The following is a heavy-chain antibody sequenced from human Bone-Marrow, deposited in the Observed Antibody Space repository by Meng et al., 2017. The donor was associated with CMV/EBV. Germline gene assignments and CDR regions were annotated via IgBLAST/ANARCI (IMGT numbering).Heavy chain of an antibody. CDR3: ARQDSSGYLRLFDY. V-gene: IGHV4-4*02. Sequence: VSGGSISSSNWWSWVRQAPGKGLEWIGEIYHSGSTNYNPSLKSRVTISVDKSKNQFSLKLSSVTAADTAVYYCARQDSSGYLRLFDYWGQGTLVTVSS. J-gene: IGHJ4*02. D-gene: IGHD3-22*01. CDR2: IYHSGST. CDR1: GGSISSSNW.